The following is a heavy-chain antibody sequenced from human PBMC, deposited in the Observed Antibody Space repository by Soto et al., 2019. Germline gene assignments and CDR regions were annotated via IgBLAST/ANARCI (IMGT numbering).Heavy chain of an antibody. D-gene: IGHD6-6*01. CDR3: ARDDRSSTYDY. Sequence: QVQLVQSGAEVKKPGSSVQVSCKASGGTFSSYAISWVRQAPGQGLEWMGGTIPICGTANYAQKFQGRVTITAYESTSTAYMELSSMRSEDTAVYDCARDDRSSTYDYCGQGTMVTVSS. CDR1: GGTFSSYA. V-gene: IGHV1-69*01. J-gene: IGHJ4*02. CDR2: TIPICGTA.